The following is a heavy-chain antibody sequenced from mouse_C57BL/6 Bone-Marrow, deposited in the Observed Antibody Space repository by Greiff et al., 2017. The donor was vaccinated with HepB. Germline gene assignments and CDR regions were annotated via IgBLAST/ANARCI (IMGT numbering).Heavy chain of an antibody. CDR1: GYTFTDYY. CDR3: ARGYYGSRGYYAMDY. J-gene: IGHJ4*01. Sequence: EVQLQQSGPELVKPGASVKISCKASGYTFTDYYMNWVKQSHGKSLEWIGDINPNNGGTSYNQKFKGKATLTVDKSSSTAYMELRSLTSEDSAVYYCARGYYGSRGYYAMDYWGQGTSVTVSS. D-gene: IGHD1-1*01. CDR2: INPNNGGT. V-gene: IGHV1-26*01.